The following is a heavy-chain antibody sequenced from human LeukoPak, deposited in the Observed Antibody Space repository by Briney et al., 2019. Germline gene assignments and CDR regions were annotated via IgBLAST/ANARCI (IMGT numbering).Heavy chain of an antibody. CDR3: ARPSGSYYYDAFDI. D-gene: IGHD3-10*01. V-gene: IGHV3-74*01. Sequence: GGSLRLSCAASGLTFSGYWIHWVRQAPGKGLVWVSRINSDGSSTSYADSVKGRFTISRDNAKKTLYLQMNSLRAEDTAVYYCARPSGSYYYDAFDIWGQGTMVTVSS. J-gene: IGHJ3*02. CDR2: INSDGSST. CDR1: GLTFSGYW.